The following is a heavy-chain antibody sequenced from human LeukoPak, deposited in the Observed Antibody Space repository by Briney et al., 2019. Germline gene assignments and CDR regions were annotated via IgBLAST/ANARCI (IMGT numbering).Heavy chain of an antibody. CDR3: ARHYYGSGSYYSLSNYFDY. CDR1: GYSFTSYW. Sequence: GESLKISCKGSGYSFTSYWIGWVRQMPGKGLEWMGIIYPGDSDTRYSPSFQGQVTISADKSIGTAYLQWSSLKASDTAMYYCARHYYGSGSYYSLSNYFDYWGQGTLVTVSS. J-gene: IGHJ4*02. V-gene: IGHV5-51*01. D-gene: IGHD3-10*01. CDR2: IYPGDSDT.